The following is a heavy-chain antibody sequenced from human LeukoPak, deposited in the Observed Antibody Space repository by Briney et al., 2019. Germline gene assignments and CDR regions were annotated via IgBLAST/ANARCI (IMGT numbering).Heavy chain of an antibody. Sequence: PGGSLRLSCAASGFTFRSYEMNWVRQAPGKGLEWVGHIRSKTDGGTTDYAAPVKGRFTISRDDSLNTLYLRMSSLKTEDTAVYYCTTRLDRQVSRRYYYFGVDVWGQGTTVTVSS. D-gene: IGHD1-1*01. CDR3: TTRLDRQVSRRYYYFGVDV. V-gene: IGHV3-15*01. CDR2: IRSKTDGGTT. J-gene: IGHJ6*02. CDR1: GFTFRSYE.